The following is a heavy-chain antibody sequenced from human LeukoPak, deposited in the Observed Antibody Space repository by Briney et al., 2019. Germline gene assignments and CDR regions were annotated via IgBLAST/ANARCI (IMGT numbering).Heavy chain of an antibody. Sequence: GGSLRLSCAASGFTFSSYSMNWVRQAPGKGLEWASSISSSSSYIYYADSVKGRFTISRDNAKNSLYLQMNSLRAEDTAVYYCAKDLSSGGGYDWGQGTLVAVSS. V-gene: IGHV3-21*01. CDR2: ISSSSSYI. J-gene: IGHJ4*02. CDR1: GFTFSSYS. D-gene: IGHD3-16*01. CDR3: AKDLSSGGGYD.